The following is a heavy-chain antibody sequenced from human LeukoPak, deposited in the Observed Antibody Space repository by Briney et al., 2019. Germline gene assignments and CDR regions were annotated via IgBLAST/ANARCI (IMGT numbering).Heavy chain of an antibody. CDR1: GGSFSGYY. V-gene: IGHV4-34*01. CDR3: ARGPLRYFDWEPSRAFDI. Sequence: SETLPLTCAVYGGSFSGYYWSWIRQPPGKGLEWIGEINHSGSTNYNPSLKSRVTISVDTSKNQFSLKLSSVTAADTAVYYCARGPLRYFDWEPSRAFDIWGQGTMVTVSS. D-gene: IGHD3-9*01. CDR2: INHSGST. J-gene: IGHJ3*02.